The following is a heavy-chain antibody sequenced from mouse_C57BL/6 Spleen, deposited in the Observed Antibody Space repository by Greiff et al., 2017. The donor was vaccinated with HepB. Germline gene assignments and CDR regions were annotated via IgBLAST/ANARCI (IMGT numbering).Heavy chain of an antibody. J-gene: IGHJ4*01. D-gene: IGHD4-1*01. CDR3: ARWGEMGRDYAMDY. Sequence: VQLQQPGAELVKPGASVKLSCKASGYTFTSYWMHWVKQRPGRGLEWIGRIDPKSGGTKYNEKFKSKATLTVDKPSSTAYMQLSSLTSEDSAVYYCARWGEMGRDYAMDYWGQGTSVTVSS. CDR1: GYTFTSYW. V-gene: IGHV1-72*01. CDR2: IDPKSGGT.